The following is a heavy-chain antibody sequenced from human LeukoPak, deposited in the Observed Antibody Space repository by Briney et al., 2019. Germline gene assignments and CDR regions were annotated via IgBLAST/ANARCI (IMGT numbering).Heavy chain of an antibody. CDR1: GGSFSGYY. V-gene: IGHV4-34*01. J-gene: IGHJ3*02. CDR2: INHSGST. D-gene: IGHD3-3*01. Sequence: PSETLSLTCAVYGGSFSGYYWSWIRQPPGKGLEWIGEINHSGSTNYNPSLKSRVTISVDTSKNQFSLKLSSVTAADTAVYYCARVATTQPISSFSRAARYDFWSGSRAFDIWGQGTMVTVSS. CDR3: ARVATTQPISSFSRAARYDFWSGSRAFDI.